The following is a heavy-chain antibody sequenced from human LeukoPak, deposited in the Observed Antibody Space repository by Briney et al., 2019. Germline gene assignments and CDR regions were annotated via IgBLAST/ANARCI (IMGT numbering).Heavy chain of an antibody. J-gene: IGHJ4*02. Sequence: SETLSLTCTVSGGSIRGYFWTWIRQPPGKGLEWIGYIYYSGSTNYNPSLKSRVTIAVDTSKNQFSLRLSSVTAADTAVYHCVMAYSSSWYYFDYWGQGTLVTVSS. CDR2: IYYSGST. V-gene: IGHV4-59*01. D-gene: IGHD6-13*01. CDR3: VMAYSSSWYYFDY. CDR1: GGSIRGYF.